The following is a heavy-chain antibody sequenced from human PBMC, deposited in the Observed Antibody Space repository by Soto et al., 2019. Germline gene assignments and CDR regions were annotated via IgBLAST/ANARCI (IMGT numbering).Heavy chain of an antibody. CDR2: IYYSGST. V-gene: IGHV4-31*03. D-gene: IGHD4-17*01. CDR3: ARDLRPAHTSWFAP. J-gene: IGHJ5*02. CDR1: GGSISSGDYY. Sequence: SETLSLTCTVSGGSISSGDYYWSWIRQHPGKGLEWIGYIYYSGSTYSNPSLKSRVSISVDTSKNQFSLKLSSVTAADTAVYYWARDLRPAHTSWFAPWGQGTLVTVSS.